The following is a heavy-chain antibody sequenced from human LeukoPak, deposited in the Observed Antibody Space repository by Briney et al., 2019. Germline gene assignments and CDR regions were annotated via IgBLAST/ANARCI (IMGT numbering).Heavy chain of an antibody. V-gene: IGHV3-23*01. Sequence: GGSLRLSCAASGFTFSGADMSWVRQAPGRGLEWVSTITSSTFSTYYADSAKGRFTISRDNSKNTVYLQMSSLRVDDTAVYYCAKAASSSWPSYYYGMDVWGQGTTVTVSS. CDR2: ITSSTFST. D-gene: IGHD6-13*01. CDR3: AKAASSSWPSYYYGMDV. J-gene: IGHJ6*02. CDR1: GFTFSGAD.